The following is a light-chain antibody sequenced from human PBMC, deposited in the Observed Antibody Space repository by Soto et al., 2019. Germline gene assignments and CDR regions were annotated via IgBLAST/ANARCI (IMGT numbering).Light chain of an antibody. V-gene: IGKV3-20*01. CDR2: GAS. CDR1: QSVSSN. CDR3: QQYGSSPYT. J-gene: IGKJ1*01. Sequence: IVLTQSPGTLSVSPGERYTLSCMASQSVSSNLAWYQQKPGQAPRLLIYGASSRATGITDRFSGSGSGTDFTLTISRLEPEDFAVYYCQQYGSSPYTVGQVTKVEIK.